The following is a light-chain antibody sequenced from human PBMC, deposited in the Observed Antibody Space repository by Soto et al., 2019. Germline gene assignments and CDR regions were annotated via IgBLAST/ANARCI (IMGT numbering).Light chain of an antibody. V-gene: IGKV1-8*01. CDR3: QQYYSYPRA. Sequence: AIRMTQSPSSLSASTGDRVTITCRASQGISSYLAWYQQKPGKAPKLLIYAASTLQSEVPPRFSGSGSGTDFTLTVSRLQSEDFATYYCQQYYSYPRAFGQGTKVDIK. CDR1: QGISSY. CDR2: AAS. J-gene: IGKJ1*01.